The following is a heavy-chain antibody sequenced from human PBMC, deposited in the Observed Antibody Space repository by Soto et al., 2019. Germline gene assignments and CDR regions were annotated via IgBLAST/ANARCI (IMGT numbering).Heavy chain of an antibody. CDR1: GGSISSSSYY. CDR3: ARHPFYGSGKSNWFDP. V-gene: IGHV4-39*01. D-gene: IGHD3-10*01. CDR2: IYYSGST. Sequence: PSETLSLTCTVSGGSISSSSYYWGWICQPPGKGLEWIGTIYYSGSTYYNPSLKSRVTISVDTSKNQFSLKLSSVTAADTAVYYCARHPFYGSGKSNWFDPWGQGTLVTVSS. J-gene: IGHJ5*02.